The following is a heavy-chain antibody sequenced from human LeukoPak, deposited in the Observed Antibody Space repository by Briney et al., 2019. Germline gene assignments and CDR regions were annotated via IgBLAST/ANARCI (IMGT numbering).Heavy chain of an antibody. CDR2: IIPIFGTA. D-gene: IGHD2-2*01. Sequence: SVKVSCKASGGTFSSYAISWVRQAPGQGLEWMGGIIPIFGTANYAQKFQGSVTITTDESTSTAYMELSSLRSEGTAVYYCARTYCSSTSCPSYYYYYYMDVWGKGTTVTVSS. V-gene: IGHV1-69*05. J-gene: IGHJ6*03. CDR1: GGTFSSYA. CDR3: ARTYCSSTSCPSYYYYYYMDV.